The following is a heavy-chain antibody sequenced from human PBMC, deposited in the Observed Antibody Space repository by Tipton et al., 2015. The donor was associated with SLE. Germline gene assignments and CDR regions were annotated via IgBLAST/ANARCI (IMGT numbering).Heavy chain of an antibody. D-gene: IGHD3-22*01. J-gene: IGHJ4*02. CDR3: ARGRDSSGYYPYYFDY. V-gene: IGHV4-34*01. CDR2: INHSGST. CDR1: TGSFSGYY. Sequence: TLSLTCTVYTGSFSGYYWSWIRQPPGKGLEWIGEINHSGSTNYNPSLKSRVTISVDTSKNQFSLKLSSVTAADTAVYYCARGRDSSGYYPYYFDYWGQGTLVTVSS.